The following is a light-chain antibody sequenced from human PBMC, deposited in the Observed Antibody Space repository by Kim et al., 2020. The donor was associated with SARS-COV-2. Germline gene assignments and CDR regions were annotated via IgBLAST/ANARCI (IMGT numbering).Light chain of an antibody. CDR1: QSVNIS. CDR2: DAA. CDR3: QQRSIWPPGS. V-gene: IGKV3-11*01. Sequence: PGKRAALDSRARQSVNISLAWYQQKQGQAPRLRIYDAANGATGIPARFRGSGSGTDFTLTISSLEPEDFAVYYCQQRSIWPPGSFGQGTKLEI. J-gene: IGKJ2*04.